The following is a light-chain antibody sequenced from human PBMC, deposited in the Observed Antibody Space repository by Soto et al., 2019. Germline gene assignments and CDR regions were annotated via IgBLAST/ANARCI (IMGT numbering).Light chain of an antibody. Sequence: EIVMTQSPATLSVSPGERATLSCRASQSVSSNLAWYQQKPGQAPRLLIYGASTRATGIPARFSGSGSGTELTLTISSLQYEHFTAYFCKQYNNWPLITTGKGTRLEFK. J-gene: IGKJ5*01. CDR1: QSVSSN. CDR3: KQYNNWPLIT. V-gene: IGKV3-15*01. CDR2: GAS.